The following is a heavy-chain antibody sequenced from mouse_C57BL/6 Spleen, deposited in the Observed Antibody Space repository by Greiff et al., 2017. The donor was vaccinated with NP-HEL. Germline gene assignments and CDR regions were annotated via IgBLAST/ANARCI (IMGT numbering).Heavy chain of an antibody. Sequence: QVQLQQSGAELVRPGTSVKMSCKASGYTFTNYWIGWAKQRPGHGLEWIGDIYPGGSYTNYNEKFKGKATLTADKSTSTAYMQFSSLTSEDSAIYYCARWRGDYGADYWGQGTTLTVSS. J-gene: IGHJ2*01. V-gene: IGHV1-63*01. CDR3: ARWRGDYGADY. CDR2: IYPGGSYT. D-gene: IGHD2-4*01. CDR1: GYTFTNYW.